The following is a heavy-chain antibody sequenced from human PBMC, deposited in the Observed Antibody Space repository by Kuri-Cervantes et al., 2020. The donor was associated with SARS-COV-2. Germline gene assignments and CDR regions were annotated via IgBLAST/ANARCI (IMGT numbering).Heavy chain of an antibody. CDR3: ATLPLNITIFGEVIWWFDL. CDR2: IYYTGNT. CDR1: GVSFSGYY. Sequence: SETLSLTCAVYGVSFSGYYWSWIRQPPGKGLEWIGSIYYTGNTYYSASLKSRVTISVDTSKNQFSLKLNSVTAADTAVYYCATLPLNITIFGEVIWWFDLWGQGTLVTVSS. V-gene: IGHV4-34*01. D-gene: IGHD3-3*01. J-gene: IGHJ5*02.